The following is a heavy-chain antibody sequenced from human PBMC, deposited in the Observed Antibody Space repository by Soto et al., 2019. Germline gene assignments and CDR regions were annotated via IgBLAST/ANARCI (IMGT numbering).Heavy chain of an antibody. CDR1: GFTFSSYA. D-gene: IGHD3-22*01. Sequence: EVQLLESGGGLVQPGGSLRLSCAASGFTFSSYAMSWVRQAPGKGLEWVSGISVSGSTTYYADSVKGRFTISRDNSKNALYLQQSRLRGEDRAVYYCARGGYYDSTGYAIWGQGTLVTVSS. CDR3: ARGGYYDSTGYAI. V-gene: IGHV3-23*01. J-gene: IGHJ4*02. CDR2: ISVSGSTT.